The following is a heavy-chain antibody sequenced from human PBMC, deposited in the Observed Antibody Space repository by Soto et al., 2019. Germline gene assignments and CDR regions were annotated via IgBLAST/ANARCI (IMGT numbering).Heavy chain of an antibody. D-gene: IGHD6-19*01. CDR3: ASATSIAVAGKET. Sequence: QVQLVQSGGEVKKPGASVKVSCKASGDTVTKYGISWVRQAPGQGLEWLGWISFYNGHTNYALKLQDRITLTTDTPTSRVSMELRSRASVDTAVYYCASATSIAVAGKETWGQGTLVTVSS. J-gene: IGHJ4*02. CDR2: ISFYNGHT. CDR1: GDTVTKYG. V-gene: IGHV1-18*01.